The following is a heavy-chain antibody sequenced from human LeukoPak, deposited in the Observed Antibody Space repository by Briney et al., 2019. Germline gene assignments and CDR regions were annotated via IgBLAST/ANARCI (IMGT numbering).Heavy chain of an antibody. CDR2: ISSSGSTI. J-gene: IGHJ4*02. V-gene: IGHV3-11*01. Sequence: GGSLRLSCAASGFTFSDYYMSWIRQAPGKGLEWVSYISSSGSTIYYADSVKGRFTISRDNAKNSLYLQMNSLRAEDTAVYYCAREEYYYGSASYYNDYWGQGTLVTVSS. CDR3: AREEYYYGSASYYNDY. CDR1: GFTFSDYY. D-gene: IGHD3-10*01.